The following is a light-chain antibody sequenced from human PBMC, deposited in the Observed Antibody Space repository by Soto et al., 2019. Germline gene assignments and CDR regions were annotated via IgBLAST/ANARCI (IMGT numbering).Light chain of an antibody. CDR3: QQTYSTQIT. CDR1: QSSSDW. Sequence: DIQMTQSPSTLSASVGDRFTITCRCSQSSSDWLAWFQQKPGKAPKVLIYDASTLESGVPSRFSGSGSGTEFTLTISSLQPEDFATYYCQQTYSTQITFGQGTRLEIK. V-gene: IGKV1-5*01. CDR2: DAS. J-gene: IGKJ5*01.